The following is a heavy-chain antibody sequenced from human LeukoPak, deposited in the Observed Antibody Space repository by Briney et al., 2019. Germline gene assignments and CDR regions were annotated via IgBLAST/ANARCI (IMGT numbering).Heavy chain of an antibody. Sequence: PSETLSLTCTVSGGSISSYYWSWIRQPPGKGLEWIGYIYYSGSTNYNPSLKSRVTISVDTSKNQFSLKLSSVTAADTAVYYCARASSGGSCPRYWGQGTLVTVSS. CDR1: GGSISSYY. CDR3: ARASSGGSCPRY. D-gene: IGHD2-15*01. V-gene: IGHV4-59*08. CDR2: IYYSGST. J-gene: IGHJ4*02.